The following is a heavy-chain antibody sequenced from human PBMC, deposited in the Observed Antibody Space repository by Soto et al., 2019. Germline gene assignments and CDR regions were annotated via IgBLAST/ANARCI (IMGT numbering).Heavy chain of an antibody. J-gene: IGHJ3*02. D-gene: IGHD3-10*01. V-gene: IGHV4-61*08. Sequence: SETLSLTCTVSGGSISSGGYYWSWIRQHPGKGLEWIGYIYYSGSTNYNPSLKSRVTISVDTSKNQFSLKLSSVTAADTVVYYCARDLRGSGSYSADAFDIWGQGTMVTVSS. CDR2: IYYSGST. CDR1: GGSISSGGYY. CDR3: ARDLRGSGSYSADAFDI.